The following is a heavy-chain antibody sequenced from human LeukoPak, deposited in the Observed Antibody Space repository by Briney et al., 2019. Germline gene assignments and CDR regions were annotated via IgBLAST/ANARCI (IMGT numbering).Heavy chain of an antibody. J-gene: IGHJ4*02. CDR3: VKHADDYGDNYFDY. V-gene: IGHV4-61*01. Sequence: PSETLSLTCTVSGASVSSASYWTWIRQPPGKGVEWIAHIYNGVNTNYNPSLKSRVTISVDTSKNQFSLKLTSVTAADTAVYFCVKHADDYGDNYFDYWGQGTLVTVSS. CDR1: GASVSSASY. CDR2: IYNGVNT. D-gene: IGHD4-17*01.